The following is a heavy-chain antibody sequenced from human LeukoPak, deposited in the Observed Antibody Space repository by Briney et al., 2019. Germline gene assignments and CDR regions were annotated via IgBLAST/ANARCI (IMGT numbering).Heavy chain of an antibody. D-gene: IGHD4-23*01. Sequence: GGSLRLSCAASGFTFSSYSMSWVRQAPGKGLEWVSAISGSGGSTYYADSVKGRFTISRDNSKNTLYLQMNSLRAEDTAVYYCAKQLPMVVTLEYFQHWGQGTLVTVSS. CDR3: AKQLPMVVTLEYFQH. CDR1: GFTFSSYS. V-gene: IGHV3-23*01. CDR2: ISGSGGST. J-gene: IGHJ1*01.